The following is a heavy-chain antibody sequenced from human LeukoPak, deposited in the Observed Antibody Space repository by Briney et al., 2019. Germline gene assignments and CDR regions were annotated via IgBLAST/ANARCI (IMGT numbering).Heavy chain of an antibody. V-gene: IGHV3-30-3*01. Sequence: PGGSLRLSCAPSGFTFSSYAMHWVRQAPGKGLEWVAVISYDGSNKYYADSVKGRFTISRDNSKNTLYLQMNSLRAEDTAVYYCARDRYEIKSPSYYFDYWGQGTLVTVSS. CDR1: GFTFSSYA. CDR2: ISYDGSNK. J-gene: IGHJ4*02. CDR3: ARDRYEIKSPSYYFDY. D-gene: IGHD3-16*02.